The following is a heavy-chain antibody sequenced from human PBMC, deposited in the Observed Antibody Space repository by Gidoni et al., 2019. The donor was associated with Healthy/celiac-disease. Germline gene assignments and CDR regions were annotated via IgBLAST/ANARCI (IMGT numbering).Heavy chain of an antibody. J-gene: IGHJ6*03. D-gene: IGHD3-10*01. V-gene: IGHV3-33*01. CDR1: GFTLSSSG. Sequence: QVQLVESGGGVVQPGRSLRLSCAASGFTLSSSGMNWVRQAPGKGLEWVAVIWYDGSNKYYADSVKGRFTISRDNSKNTLYLQMNSLRAEDTAVYYCAREYYRRDYYYMDVWGKGTTVTVSS. CDR2: IWYDGSNK. CDR3: AREYYRRDYYYMDV.